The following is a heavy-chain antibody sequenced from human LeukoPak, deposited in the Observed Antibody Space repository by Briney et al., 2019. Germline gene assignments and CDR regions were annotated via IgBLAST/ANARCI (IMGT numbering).Heavy chain of an antibody. J-gene: IGHJ4*02. CDR2: ISWNSGSI. CDR1: GFTFDDYA. V-gene: IGHV3-9*01. D-gene: IGHD4-23*01. CDR3: AKGTTGVPIDPFDY. Sequence: GRSLRLSCAASGFTFDDYAMHWVRHAPGKGLEWVSGISWNSGSIGYADSVKGRFTISRGNAKNSLYLQMNSLRAEDTSLYYCAKGTTGVPIDPFDYWGQGTLVTVSS.